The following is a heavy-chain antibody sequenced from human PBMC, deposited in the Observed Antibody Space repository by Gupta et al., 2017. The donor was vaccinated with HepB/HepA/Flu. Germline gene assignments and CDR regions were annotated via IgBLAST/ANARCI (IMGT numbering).Heavy chain of an antibody. V-gene: IGHV3-48*03. D-gene: IGHD2-15*01. Sequence: EVQLVESGGNLVQPGGSLRLSCAVSGLIFSNCEMNWVSQAPGKGLEWVAYITADGSTTYYGDAVKGRFTISRDNAESSLYLHMNGLRAEDTAVYYCARDLGRTAGYDYWGQGTLVTVSS. J-gene: IGHJ4*02. CDR2: ITADGSTT. CDR3: ARDLGRTAGYDY. CDR1: GLIFSNCE.